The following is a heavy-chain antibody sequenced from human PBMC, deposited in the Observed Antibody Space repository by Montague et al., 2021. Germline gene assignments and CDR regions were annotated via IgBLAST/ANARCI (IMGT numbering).Heavy chain of an antibody. CDR2: IRTDG. D-gene: IGHD3-16*01. Sequence: SLRLSCPASGFTFSDYSMNWVRQAPGKGLEWVSYIRTDGYYADSVKGRFTISRDNAKNSLYLQMNSLRDEDTAVYYCARDRDYAFDIWGQGTMVTASS. J-gene: IGHJ3*02. V-gene: IGHV3-48*02. CDR3: ARDRDYAFDI. CDR1: GFTFSDYS.